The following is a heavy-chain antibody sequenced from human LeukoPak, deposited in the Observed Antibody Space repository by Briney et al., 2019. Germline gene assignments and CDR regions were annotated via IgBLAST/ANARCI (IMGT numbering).Heavy chain of an antibody. CDR2: MNPNSGNT. J-gene: IGHJ6*02. V-gene: IGHV1-8*01. CDR3: ARGSGSSGGYYYYGMDV. CDR1: GHTFTSYD. Sequence: ASVKVSCKASGHTFTSYDINWVRQATGQGLEWMGWMNPNSGNTGYAQKFQGRVTMTRNTSISTAYMELSSLRSEDTAVYYCARGSGSSGGYYYYGMDVWGQGTTVTVSS. D-gene: IGHD6-19*01.